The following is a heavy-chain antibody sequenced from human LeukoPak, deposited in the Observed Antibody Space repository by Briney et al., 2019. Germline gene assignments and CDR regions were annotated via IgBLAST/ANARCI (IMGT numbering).Heavy chain of an antibody. D-gene: IGHD6-13*01. Sequence: GGSLRLSCVASGFTFSSYSMNWVRQAPGKGLEWVSSISTSRSYIYYADSVKGRFTIPRDNAKKSLYLQMNSLRGEDTAVYYCASGLDVVAASNDSFDIWGQGTMVTVSS. J-gene: IGHJ3*02. CDR3: ASGLDVVAASNDSFDI. V-gene: IGHV3-21*01. CDR2: ISTSRSYI. CDR1: GFTFSSYS.